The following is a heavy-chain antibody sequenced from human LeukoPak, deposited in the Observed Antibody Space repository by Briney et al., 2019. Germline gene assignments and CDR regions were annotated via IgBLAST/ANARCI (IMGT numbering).Heavy chain of an antibody. Sequence: GGSLRLSCVASGFTLSSYSITWVRQAPGKGVEWVSYISCSSTTIYYADSVKRRYTITRDNAQNSLYLQMNSMRAEDTAVYYCARSFYYDTLTGYYFFDYWGQRTLVTVSS. J-gene: IGHJ4*02. D-gene: IGHD3-9*01. CDR3: ARSFYYDTLTGYYFFDY. V-gene: IGHV3-48*04. CDR1: GFTLSSYS. CDR2: ISCSSTTI.